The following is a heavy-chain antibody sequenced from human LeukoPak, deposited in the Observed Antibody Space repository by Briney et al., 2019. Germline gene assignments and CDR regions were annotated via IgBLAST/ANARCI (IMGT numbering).Heavy chain of an antibody. V-gene: IGHV1-69*04. CDR1: GGTFSSYA. CDR2: IIPILGIA. CDR3: ARAPGWLISDY. D-gene: IGHD6-19*01. Sequence: GASVKVSCKASGGTFSSYAISWVRQAPGQGLEWMGRIIPILGIANYAQKFQGRVTITADKSTSTAYMELSSLRSEDTAVYYCARAPGWLISDYWGQGTLVTVSS. J-gene: IGHJ4*02.